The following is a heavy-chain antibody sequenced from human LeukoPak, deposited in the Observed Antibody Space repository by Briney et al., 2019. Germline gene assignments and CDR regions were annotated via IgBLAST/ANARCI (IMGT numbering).Heavy chain of an antibody. V-gene: IGHV5-51*01. CDR2: LFPADSDT. D-gene: IGHD6-13*01. CDR3: ASVYSSTSWDY. Sequence: GESLKISCRASGYSFTTYWIGWVRQMPGKGLEWMGVLFPADSDTRYSPSFQGQVTISADKSISTAYLQWSSLKASDTAMYYCASVYSSTSWDYWGQGTLVTVSS. J-gene: IGHJ4*02. CDR1: GYSFTTYW.